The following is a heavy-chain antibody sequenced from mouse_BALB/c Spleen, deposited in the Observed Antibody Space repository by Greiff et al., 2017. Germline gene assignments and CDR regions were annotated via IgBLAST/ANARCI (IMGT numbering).Heavy chain of an antibody. CDR2: IWGDGST. CDR1: GFSLTGYG. D-gene: IGHD2-14*01. J-gene: IGHJ2*01. CDR3: AREGNYRYVFDY. V-gene: IGHV2-6-7*01. Sequence: VQLQQSGPGLVAPSQSLSITCTVSGFSLTGYGVNWVRQPPGKGLEWLGMIWGDGSTDYNSALKSRLSISKDNSKSQVFLKMNSLQTDDTARYYFAREGNYRYVFDYWGQGTTLTVSS.